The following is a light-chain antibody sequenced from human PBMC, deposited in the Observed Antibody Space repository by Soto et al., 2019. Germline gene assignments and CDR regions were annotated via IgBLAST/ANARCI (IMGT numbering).Light chain of an antibody. CDR3: QNYSGDPKT. CDR2: ASS. V-gene: IGKV1-27*01. J-gene: IGKJ1*01. Sequence: DIKMTQSPSSLSASVGDRVTITCRASQGISNSLAWYQQRPGKVPKLLISASSTLQSGVPSRFSGSRSGTDFTLAISSLQPEDGVTYYCQNYSGDPKTLGRGTRWIS. CDR1: QGISNS.